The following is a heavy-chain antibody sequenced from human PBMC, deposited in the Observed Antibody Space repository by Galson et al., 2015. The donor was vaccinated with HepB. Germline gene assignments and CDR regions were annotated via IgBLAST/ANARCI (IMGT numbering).Heavy chain of an antibody. CDR3: AKREVGAGAAFDI. Sequence: SVKVSCKASGYTFTSYYMHWVRQAPGQGLEWMGIINPSGGSTSYAQKFQGRVTMTRDMSTSTVYMELSSLRAEDTAVYYCAKREVGAGAAFDIWGQGTMVTVSS. D-gene: IGHD1-26*01. CDR1: GYTFTSYY. V-gene: IGHV1-46*01. J-gene: IGHJ3*02. CDR2: INPSGGST.